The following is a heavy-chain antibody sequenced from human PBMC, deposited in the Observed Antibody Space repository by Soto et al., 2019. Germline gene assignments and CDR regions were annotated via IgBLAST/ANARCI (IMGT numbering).Heavy chain of an antibody. V-gene: IGHV4-31*03. CDR3: AKLSCTSSTCYFPGWFDP. Sequence: TLSLTCTVSGDSISGGASFWSWIRQPPGKGLEWIANVYYSGSSYYNPSLKSRLTISVDTTKNQFSLQLKSMTAADTAVYYCAKLSCTSSTCYFPGWFDPWGQGTLVTVSS. J-gene: IGHJ5*02. CDR2: VYYSGSS. D-gene: IGHD2-2*01. CDR1: GDSISGGASF.